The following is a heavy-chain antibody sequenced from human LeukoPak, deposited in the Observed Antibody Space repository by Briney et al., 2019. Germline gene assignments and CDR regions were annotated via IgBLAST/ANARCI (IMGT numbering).Heavy chain of an antibody. CDR3: ARGGSSGPDY. J-gene: IGHJ4*02. CDR1: GGSISIYY. D-gene: IGHD6-19*01. Sequence: PSETLSLTCTVSGGSISIYYWSWVRQPAGKGLEWIGRIYGSGSTNYNPSLKSGVTISVEKCKKQLSLRLRSVTAADTAVYYCARGGSSGPDYWGQGTLVTVSS. CDR2: IYGSGST. V-gene: IGHV4-4*07.